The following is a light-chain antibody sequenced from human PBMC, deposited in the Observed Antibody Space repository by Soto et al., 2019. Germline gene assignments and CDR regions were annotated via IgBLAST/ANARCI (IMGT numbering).Light chain of an antibody. CDR3: QQYYTYPWT. CDR1: QRISTW. J-gene: IGKJ1*01. CDR2: KPS. Sequence: DIQMTQSPSTLPASVGDRLTITCRASQRISTWLAWYKQRPGKVPKLLIYKPSNLQGGVSSRFSGSGSGTEFTLTISGLQPDDFATYYCQQYYTYPWTFGHGTKVEIK. V-gene: IGKV1-5*03.